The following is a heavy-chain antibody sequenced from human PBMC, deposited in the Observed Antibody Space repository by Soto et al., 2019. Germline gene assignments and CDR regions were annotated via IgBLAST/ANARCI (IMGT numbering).Heavy chain of an antibody. CDR1: GFTFSSYA. CDR3: AKRRGAGGHFDY. CDR2: VSIGGST. V-gene: IGHV3-23*01. J-gene: IGHJ4*02. Sequence: DVQLLESGGGLVQPEGSLRLSCAASGFTFSSYAMGWVRQGPGKGLEWVAVVSIGGSTHYADSVRGRFTISRDNSKNTQSLHMNSLTAEATAVYFCAKRRGAGGHFDYWGQGALVTVSS. D-gene: IGHD2-15*01.